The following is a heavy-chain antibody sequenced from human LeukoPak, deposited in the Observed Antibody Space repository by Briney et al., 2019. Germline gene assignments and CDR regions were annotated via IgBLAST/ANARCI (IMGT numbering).Heavy chain of an antibody. CDR2: ITSNINTI. Sequence: GGSLRLSCAASGFTSSTYNMNWVRQAPGKGLEWLAYITSNINTIYYADSVKGRFTISRDSSKNTLYLQMNSLRADDTAVYFCAREGNYVNLDYWGRGTLLTVSS. J-gene: IGHJ4*02. CDR1: GFTSSTYN. D-gene: IGHD4-11*01. CDR3: AREGNYVNLDY. V-gene: IGHV3-48*01.